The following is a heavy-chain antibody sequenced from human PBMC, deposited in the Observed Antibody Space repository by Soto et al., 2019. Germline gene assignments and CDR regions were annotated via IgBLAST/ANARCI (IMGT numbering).Heavy chain of an antibody. D-gene: IGHD1-1*01. J-gene: IGHJ4*02. Sequence: EVQLLESGGGLVQPGGSLRLSCAASKFTFSSYAMSWVRQAPGKGLEWVSAISGSGGSTLYADSVKGRFTISRGNSKNTLYLQMSSLRAEDAAVYSCAKEDLERDYFEYGGQGTLGT. CDR2: ISGSGGST. CDR1: KFTFSSYA. V-gene: IGHV3-23*01. CDR3: AKEDLERDYFEY.